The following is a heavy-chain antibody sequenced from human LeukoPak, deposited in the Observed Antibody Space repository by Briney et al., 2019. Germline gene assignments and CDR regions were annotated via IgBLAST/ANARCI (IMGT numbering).Heavy chain of an antibody. J-gene: IGHJ4*02. Sequence: SETLSLTCIVSGGSISSDYWSWIRQPPGKGPEWIGFIHYSGSANYNPSLKSRVTISVDTSKNKFSLKLSSVTAADTAVYYCARVKALKPIIRYFDYWGQGTLVTVSS. CDR2: IHYSGSA. V-gene: IGHV4-59*01. CDR3: ARVKALKPIIRYFDY. D-gene: IGHD3-10*01. CDR1: GGSISSDY.